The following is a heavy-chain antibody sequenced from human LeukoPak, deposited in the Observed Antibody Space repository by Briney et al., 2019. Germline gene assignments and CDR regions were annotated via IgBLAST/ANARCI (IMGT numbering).Heavy chain of an antibody. CDR1: GGSFSGYY. V-gene: IGHV4-34*01. CDR3: ARGRGQWLRRPFDC. J-gene: IGHJ4*02. Sequence: PSETLSLTCAVYGGSFSGYYWSWIRQPPGKGLEWIGEINHSGSTNYNPSLKSRVTISVDTSKNQFSLKLSSVTAADTAVYYCARGRGQWLRRPFDCWGQGTLVTVSS. D-gene: IGHD3-22*01. CDR2: INHSGST.